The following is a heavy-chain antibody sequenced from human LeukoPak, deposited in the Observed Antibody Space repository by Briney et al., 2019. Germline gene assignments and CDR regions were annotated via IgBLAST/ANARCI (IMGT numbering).Heavy chain of an antibody. V-gene: IGHV3-66*01. Sequence: GGSLRLSCAVSGITVNRYYIHWVRQSPGKGLEWVSVIYTGGSKYYADPVKGRFIISRDSSSSTVNLQLNSLRTEDTAVYYCARETPMVGDNYYGMDVWGPGTTVIVSS. CDR2: IYTGGSK. CDR1: GITVNRYY. CDR3: ARETPMVGDNYYGMDV. J-gene: IGHJ6*02. D-gene: IGHD3-10*02.